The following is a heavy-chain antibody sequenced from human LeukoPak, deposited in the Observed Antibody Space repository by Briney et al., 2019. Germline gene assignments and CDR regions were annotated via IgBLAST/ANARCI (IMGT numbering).Heavy chain of an antibody. D-gene: IGHD3-10*01. Sequence: GGSLRLSCAASGFTFSGFSMSWVRQSPTKELEWVANIKQDGSERYYVDSVKGRFTISRDNAKNSLSLQMNNLRVEDTAVYYCARAGSHWHYVYWGQGTVVTVSS. CDR1: GFTFSGFS. CDR3: ARAGSHWHYVY. J-gene: IGHJ4*02. V-gene: IGHV3-7*01. CDR2: IKQDGSER.